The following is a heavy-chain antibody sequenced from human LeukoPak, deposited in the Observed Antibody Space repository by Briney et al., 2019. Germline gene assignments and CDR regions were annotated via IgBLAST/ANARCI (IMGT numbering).Heavy chain of an antibody. V-gene: IGHV1-8*03. CDR3: ARGRVRRNYYYMDV. D-gene: IGHD3-10*01. CDR2: MNPNSGNT. Sequence: ASVKVSCKASGYTFTSYDINWVRQATGQGLEWMGWMNPNSGNTGYAQKFQGRVTITRNTSISTAYMELSSLRSEDTAVYYCARGRVRRNYYYMDVWGKGTTVTVSS. J-gene: IGHJ6*03. CDR1: GYTFTSYD.